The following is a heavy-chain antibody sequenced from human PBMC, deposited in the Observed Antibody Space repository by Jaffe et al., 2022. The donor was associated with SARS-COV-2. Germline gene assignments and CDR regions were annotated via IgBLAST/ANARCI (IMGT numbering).Heavy chain of an antibody. D-gene: IGHD4-17*01. CDR1: GFTFSSYE. V-gene: IGHV3-48*03. CDR2: ISSSGSTI. CDR3: AREGYGGNDDAFDI. Sequence: EVQLVESGGGLVQPGGSLRLSCAASGFTFSSYEMNWVRQAPGKGLEWVSYISSSGSTIYYADSVKGRFTISRDNAKNSLYLQMNSLRAEDTAVYYCAREGYGGNDDAFDIWGQGTMVTVSS. J-gene: IGHJ3*02.